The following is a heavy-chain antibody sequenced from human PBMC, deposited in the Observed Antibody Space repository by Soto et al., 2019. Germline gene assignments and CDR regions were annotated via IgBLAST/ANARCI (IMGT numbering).Heavy chain of an antibody. D-gene: IGHD1-26*01. CDR1: GLTFSSYA. Sequence: DVQLLESGGGLVQPGGSLRLSCAASGLTFSSYAMTWVRQAPGKGLEWISGISGTGGSTFSADSVKGRFAISRDNSKNMLYLQMNSLTAGDTAVYYCAKAPGSYWDYCDFWGQGILVTV. CDR2: ISGTGGST. CDR3: AKAPGSYWDYCDF. J-gene: IGHJ4*02. V-gene: IGHV3-23*01.